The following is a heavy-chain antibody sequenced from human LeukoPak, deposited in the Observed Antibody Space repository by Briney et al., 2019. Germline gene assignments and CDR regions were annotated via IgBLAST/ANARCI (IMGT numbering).Heavy chain of an antibody. V-gene: IGHV4-59*01. CDR3: ARRGYCSGGSCFWELDY. D-gene: IGHD2-15*01. J-gene: IGHJ4*02. CDR2: IYYSGST. Sequence: SQTLSLTCTVSGGSISSYYWSWIRQPPGKGLEWIGYIYYSGSTNYNPSLKSRVTISVDTSKNQFSLKLSSVTAADTAVYYCARRGYCSGGSCFWELDYWGQGTLVTVSS. CDR1: GGSISSYY.